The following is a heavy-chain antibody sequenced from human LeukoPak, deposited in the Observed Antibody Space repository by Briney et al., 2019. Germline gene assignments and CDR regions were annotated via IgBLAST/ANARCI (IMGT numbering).Heavy chain of an antibody. D-gene: IGHD2-15*01. J-gene: IGHJ3*01. CDR2: TSGSGSST. CDR1: GFIFNNYA. V-gene: IGHV3-23*01. CDR3: ATLDALRCSGGSCYSHAFDV. Sequence: PGGSLRLSCAASGFIFNNYALSWVRQAPGKGLEWVSATSGSGSSTYYIDSVKDRFIISRDNSKNTLYLQMGSLRVEDMAVYYCATLDALRCSGGSCYSHAFDVWGQGTMVTVSS.